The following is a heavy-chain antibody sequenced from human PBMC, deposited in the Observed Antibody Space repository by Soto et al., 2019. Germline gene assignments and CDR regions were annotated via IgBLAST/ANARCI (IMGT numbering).Heavy chain of an antibody. CDR3: ARWGMTGGLDV. CDR1: GFTFRSYV. CDR2: TSYDGSNN. V-gene: IGHV3-33*05. Sequence: QVQLVESGGGVVQPGTSLRLSCVGSGFTFRSYVIHWVRQAPGKGLEWVALTSYDGSNNFYGDSVKGRFTISRDNSRNTVELQMYSLRLEDTALYYCARWGMTGGLDVWGQGTLVSVSS. D-gene: IGHD3-16*01. J-gene: IGHJ4*02.